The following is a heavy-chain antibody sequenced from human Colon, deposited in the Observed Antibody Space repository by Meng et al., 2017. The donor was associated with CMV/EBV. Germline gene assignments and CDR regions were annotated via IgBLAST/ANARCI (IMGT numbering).Heavy chain of an antibody. D-gene: IGHD3-10*01. Sequence: CKGSGYSFISYWIAWVRQVPGKGLEWMGIIYPHDSDTRYSPSFQGQVTISADKSISTAYLQWSNLKTSDTAVYYCARSGEGGNWFDPWGQGTLVTVSS. V-gene: IGHV5-51*01. J-gene: IGHJ5*02. CDR2: IYPHDSDT. CDR1: GYSFISYW. CDR3: ARSGEGGNWFDP.